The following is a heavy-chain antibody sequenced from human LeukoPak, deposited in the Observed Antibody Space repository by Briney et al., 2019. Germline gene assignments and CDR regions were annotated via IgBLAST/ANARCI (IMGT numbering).Heavy chain of an antibody. Sequence: GGSLRLSCAASGFTFSTNAMTWVRQGPGKGLEWVSVISDSGGSTYYADSVKGRFTISRDNAKNTLYLQMNSLRVEDTALYFCTRDGYCSSSSCYPDYWGQGTLVSVSS. CDR2: ISDSGGST. D-gene: IGHD2-2*01. CDR1: GFTFSTNA. CDR3: TRDGYCSSSSCYPDY. J-gene: IGHJ4*02. V-gene: IGHV3-23*01.